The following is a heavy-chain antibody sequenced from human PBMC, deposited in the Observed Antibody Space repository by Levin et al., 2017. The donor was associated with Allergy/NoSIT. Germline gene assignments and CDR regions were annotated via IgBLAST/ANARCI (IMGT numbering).Heavy chain of an antibody. CDR2: ISYDGSNK. CDR1: GFTFSSYT. D-gene: IGHD3-22*01. J-gene: IGHJ4*02. Sequence: GGSLRLSCAASGFTFSSYTIHWVRQAPGKGLEWVAVISYDGSNKYYADSVKGRFTISRDNSKNTLYLQMNSLRAEDTAVYYCARDYRRASYYYDSSGGSFGYWGQGTLVTVSS. V-gene: IGHV3-30-3*01. CDR3: ARDYRRASYYYDSSGGSFGY.